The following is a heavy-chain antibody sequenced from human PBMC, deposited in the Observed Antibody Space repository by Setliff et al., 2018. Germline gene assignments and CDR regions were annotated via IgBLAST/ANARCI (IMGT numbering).Heavy chain of an antibody. Sequence: GGSLRLSCAVSGFTFSSNWMSWVRQAPGKGLEWVSAISGSGGSTYYADSVKGRFTISRDNSKNTLYLQMNSLRAEDTAVYYCAKRGPYCSGGTCHYYFDYWGQGTLVTVSS. D-gene: IGHD2-15*01. CDR1: GFTFSSNW. J-gene: IGHJ4*02. CDR3: AKRGPYCSGGTCHYYFDY. V-gene: IGHV3-23*01. CDR2: ISGSGGST.